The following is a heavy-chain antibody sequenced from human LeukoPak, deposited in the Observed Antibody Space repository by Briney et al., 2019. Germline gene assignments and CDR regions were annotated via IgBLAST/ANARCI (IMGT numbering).Heavy chain of an antibody. D-gene: IGHD1-26*01. CDR2: IRYDASNK. Sequence: GGSLRLSCAASGFTFSSYGMHWVRQAPGKGLGWVAFIRYDASNKYYADSVKGRFTISRDNSKNTQYLQMNSLRAEDTAVYYCGKESGTVGSVFDMCGQGTMVTVSS. CDR3: GKESGTVGSVFDM. V-gene: IGHV3-30*02. J-gene: IGHJ3*02. CDR1: GFTFSSYG.